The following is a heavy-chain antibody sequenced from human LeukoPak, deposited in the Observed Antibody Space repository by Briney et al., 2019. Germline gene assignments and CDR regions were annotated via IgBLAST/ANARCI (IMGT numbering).Heavy chain of an antibody. CDR3: ARAPDDDYGDYFDY. V-gene: IGHV3-7*01. CDR1: GFTFRSYG. D-gene: IGHD4-17*01. CDR2: IKQDGSEK. J-gene: IGHJ4*02. Sequence: GGSLRLSCGTSGFTFRSYGMHWVRQAPGKGLEWVANIKQDGSEKYYVDSVKGRFTISRDNAKNSLYLQMNSLRAEDTAVYYCARAPDDDYGDYFDYWGQGTLVTVSS.